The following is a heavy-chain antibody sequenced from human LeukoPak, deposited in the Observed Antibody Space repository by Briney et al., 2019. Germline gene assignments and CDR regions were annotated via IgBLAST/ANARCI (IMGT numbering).Heavy chain of an antibody. J-gene: IGHJ4*02. CDR2: LISGSTYI. CDR3: ARHGVVTAHPVGYFDY. Sequence: GGSLRLSCVSSEFTFSRYSMNWVRQAPGKGLEWVSSLISGSTYIYYADSVKGRFTISRDNAKNSLYLQMNSLRAEDTAVYYCARHGVVTAHPVGYFDYWGQGTLVTVSS. CDR1: EFTFSRYS. V-gene: IGHV3-21*01. D-gene: IGHD2-21*02.